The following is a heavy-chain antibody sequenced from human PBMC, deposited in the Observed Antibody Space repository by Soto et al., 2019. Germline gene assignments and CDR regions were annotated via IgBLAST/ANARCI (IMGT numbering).Heavy chain of an antibody. V-gene: IGHV3-23*01. CDR3: VKEASGWKSRGSFDL. D-gene: IGHD6-19*01. CDR1: GGTFTTNA. Sequence: PGGSLRLSCVASGGTFTTNAMDWVRHAPGKGLEWVSFISGDDGSGNYADSVKGRFTISRDNSKNTLYLQMNSLRAEDTAIYYCVKEASGWKSRGSFDLWGRGTMVTVSS. CDR2: ISGDDGSG. J-gene: IGHJ3*01.